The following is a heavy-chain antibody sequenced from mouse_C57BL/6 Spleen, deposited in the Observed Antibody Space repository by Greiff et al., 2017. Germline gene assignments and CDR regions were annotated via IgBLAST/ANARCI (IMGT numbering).Heavy chain of an antibody. CDR1: GFTFSDYG. V-gene: IGHV5-15*01. J-gene: IGHJ3*01. CDR2: ISNLAYSI. D-gene: IGHD2-4*01. Sequence: EVQLVESGGGLVQPGGSLKLSCAASGFTFSDYGMAWVRQAPRKGPEWVEFISNLAYSIYYADTVTGRFTISRENAKNTLYLEMSSLRSEDTAMYYCARHNDYDEGPFAYWGQGTLVTVSA. CDR3: ARHNDYDEGPFAY.